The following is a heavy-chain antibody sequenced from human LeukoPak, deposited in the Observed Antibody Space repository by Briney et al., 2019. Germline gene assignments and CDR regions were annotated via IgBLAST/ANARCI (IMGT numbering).Heavy chain of an antibody. D-gene: IGHD2-2*01. V-gene: IGHV1-8*01. J-gene: IGHJ3*02. Sequence: ASVKVSCKASGYAITSHYMHWMRQATGQGLEWMGWMNPNSGNTGYAQKFQGRVTITRNTSISTAYMELSSLRSEDTAVYYCARALSYRSSTSCSSHGAFDIWGQGTMVTVSS. CDR2: MNPNSGNT. CDR3: ARALSYRSSTSCSSHGAFDI. CDR1: GYAITSHY.